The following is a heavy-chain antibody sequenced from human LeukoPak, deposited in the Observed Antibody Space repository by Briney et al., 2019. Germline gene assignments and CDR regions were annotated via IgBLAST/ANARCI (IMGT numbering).Heavy chain of an antibody. V-gene: IGHV3-53*01. Sequence: GSLRLSCAASGFTVSSNYMSWVRQAPGKGLEWVSVIYSGGSTYYADSVKGRFTISRDNSKNTPYLQMNSLRAEDTAVYYCAREHDYGDYVSHYYGMDVWGQGTTVTVSS. CDR2: IYSGGST. J-gene: IGHJ6*02. CDR1: GFTVSSNY. D-gene: IGHD4-17*01. CDR3: AREHDYGDYVSHYYGMDV.